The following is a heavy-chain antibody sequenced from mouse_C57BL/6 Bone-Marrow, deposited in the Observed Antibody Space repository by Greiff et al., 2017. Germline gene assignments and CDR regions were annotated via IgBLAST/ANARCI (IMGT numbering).Heavy chain of an antibody. D-gene: IGHD1-1*01. V-gene: IGHV14-4*01. Sequence: VQLQQSGAELVRPGASVKLSCTASGFNIKDDYMHWVTQRPEQGLEWIGWIDTENGATYYASKFQGKATITADTSSTTAYLQLSSLTSEDTADYYFTSPFATRVARDYWGQGTTLTVSS. CDR3: TSPFATRVARDY. CDR1: GFNIKDDY. J-gene: IGHJ2*01. CDR2: IDTENGAT.